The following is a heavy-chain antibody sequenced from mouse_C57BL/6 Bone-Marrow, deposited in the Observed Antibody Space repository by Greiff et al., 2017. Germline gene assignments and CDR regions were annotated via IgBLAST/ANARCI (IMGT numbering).Heavy chain of an antibody. V-gene: IGHV6-3*01. CDR3: TARIYYYGKADY. D-gene: IGHD1-1*01. Sequence: GAGGGLVETGGAMKISRVSSGFTFSKYLVKWGRQVPEKGLEWVAQIRLKSDNYATHYAESVKGRFTISRDDSKSSVYLQMNNLRAEDTGIYYCTARIYYYGKADYWGQGTTLTVSS. CDR2: IRLKSDNYAT. CDR1: GFTFSKYL. J-gene: IGHJ2*01.